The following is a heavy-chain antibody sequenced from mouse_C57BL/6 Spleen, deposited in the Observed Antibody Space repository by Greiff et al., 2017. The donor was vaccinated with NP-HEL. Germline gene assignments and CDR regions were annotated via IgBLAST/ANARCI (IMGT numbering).Heavy chain of an antibody. CDR1: GYTFTSYW. Sequence: QVQLQQPGAELVMPGASVKLSCKASGYTFTSYWMHWVKQRPGQGLEWIGEIDPSDSYTNYNQKFKGKSTLTVDKSSSTAYMQLSSLTSEDSAVFSCARGFPFQSSFASWGQGPPLPVSS. CDR3: ARGFPFQSSFAS. J-gene: IGHJ2*01. V-gene: IGHV1-69*01. CDR2: IDPSDSYT.